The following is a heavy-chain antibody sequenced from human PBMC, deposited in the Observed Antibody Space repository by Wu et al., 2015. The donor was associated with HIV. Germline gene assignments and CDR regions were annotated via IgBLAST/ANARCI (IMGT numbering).Heavy chain of an antibody. CDR2: MNPNSGNT. CDR1: GYTFTSYD. V-gene: IGHV1-8*01. CDR3: ARGGYYGSGSYYVWFDP. D-gene: IGHD3-10*01. J-gene: IGHJ5*02. Sequence: QVQLVQSGAEVKKPGASVKVSCKASGYTFTSYDINWVRQATGQGLEWMGWMNPNSGNTGYAQKFQGRVTMTRNISISTAYMELSSLRSEDTALYYCARGGYYGSGSYYVWFDPWGQGTLVTVSS.